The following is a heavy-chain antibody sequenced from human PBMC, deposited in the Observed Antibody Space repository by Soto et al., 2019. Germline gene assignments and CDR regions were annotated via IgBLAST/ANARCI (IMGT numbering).Heavy chain of an antibody. CDR1: GFTFSSYA. CDR3: ARGIDGLDYYYGMDV. CDR2: ISYDGSNK. J-gene: IGHJ6*02. V-gene: IGHV3-30-3*01. Sequence: GGSLRLSCAASGFTFSSYAMHWVRQAPGKGLEWVAVISYDGSNKYYADSVKGRFTISRDNSKNTLYLQMNSLRAEDTAVYYCARGIDGLDYYYGMDVWGQGTTVTVSS. D-gene: IGHD6-19*01.